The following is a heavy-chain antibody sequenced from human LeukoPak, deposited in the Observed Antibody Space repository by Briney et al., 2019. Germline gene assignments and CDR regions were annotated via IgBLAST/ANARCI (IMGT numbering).Heavy chain of an antibody. V-gene: IGHV1-8*01. D-gene: IGHD2-15*01. CDR1: GYTFTSYD. CDR3: ARGYCSGGSCSNWFDP. Sequence: ASVKVSCKASGYTFTSYDFNWVRQATGQGLEWMGWMNPNSGNTGYAQKFQGRVTMTRNTSISTAYMELSRLRSEDTAVYYCARGYCSGGSCSNWFDPWGQGTLVTVSS. CDR2: MNPNSGNT. J-gene: IGHJ5*02.